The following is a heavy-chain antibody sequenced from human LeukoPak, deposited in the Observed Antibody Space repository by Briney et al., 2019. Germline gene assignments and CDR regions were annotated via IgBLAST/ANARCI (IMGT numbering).Heavy chain of an antibody. J-gene: IGHJ3*02. V-gene: IGHV4-4*07. D-gene: IGHD2-2*01. CDR1: GGSISSYY. Sequence: SETLSLTCTVSGGSISSYYWSWIRQPAGKGLEWIGRIHTSGSTNYNPSLKSRVTMSVDTSKNQFSLKLSPVTAADTAVYYCARLCSSTSCPTRAFDIWGQGTMVTVSS. CDR2: IHTSGST. CDR3: ARLCSSTSCPTRAFDI.